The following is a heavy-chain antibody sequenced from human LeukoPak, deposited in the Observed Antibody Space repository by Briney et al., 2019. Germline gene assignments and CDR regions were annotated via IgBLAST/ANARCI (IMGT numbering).Heavy chain of an antibody. D-gene: IGHD1-26*01. CDR2: IGGSGGST. Sequence: GGSLRLSCAASGFTFSSYAMTWVRQAPGKGLEWVSAIGGSGGSTYYVDSVKGRFTISRDNSKNTLYLQMNSLRAEDTAVYYCARDRGIVAQFDPWGQGTLVTVSS. CDR1: GFTFSSYA. J-gene: IGHJ5*02. V-gene: IGHV3-23*01. CDR3: ARDRGIVAQFDP.